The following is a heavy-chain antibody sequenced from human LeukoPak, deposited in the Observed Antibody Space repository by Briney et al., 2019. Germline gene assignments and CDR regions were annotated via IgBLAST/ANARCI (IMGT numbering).Heavy chain of an antibody. V-gene: IGHV1-69*05. Sequence: SVKVSCKASGGTFSSYAISWVRQAPGQGLEWMGGIIPIFGTANYAQKFQGGVTITTDESTSTAYMELSSLRSEDTAVYYCARVHPYYDFWSGYYPPPAFDIWGQGTMVTVSS. CDR1: GGTFSSYA. J-gene: IGHJ3*02. CDR2: IIPIFGTA. D-gene: IGHD3-3*01. CDR3: ARVHPYYDFWSGYYPPPAFDI.